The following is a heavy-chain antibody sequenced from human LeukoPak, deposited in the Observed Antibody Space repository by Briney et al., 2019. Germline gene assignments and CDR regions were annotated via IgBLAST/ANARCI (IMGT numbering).Heavy chain of an antibody. V-gene: IGHV3-23*01. CDR3: ARDRYSYGHFDY. J-gene: IGHJ4*02. CDR2: ISGSGGST. D-gene: IGHD5-18*01. CDR1: GFTFSSYW. Sequence: GGSLRLSCAASGFTFSSYWMSWVRQAPGKGLEWVSAISGSGGSTYYADPVKGRFTISRDNSKNTLYLQMNSLRAEDTAVYYCARDRYSYGHFDYWGQGTLVTVSS.